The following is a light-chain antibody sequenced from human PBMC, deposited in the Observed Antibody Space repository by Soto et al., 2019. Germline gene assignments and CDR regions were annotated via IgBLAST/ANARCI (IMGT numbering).Light chain of an antibody. Sequence: QSLLTQPPSVSGAPGQRVTISCTGSSSNIGAGYDVHWYQQVPGTAPKLLIYGNINRPSGVPDRFSGSKSGTSASLAITGLQADDEADYYCQSYDSSLTVVFGGGTQLTVL. V-gene: IGLV1-40*01. CDR3: QSYDSSLTVV. CDR2: GNI. J-gene: IGLJ2*01. CDR1: SSNIGAGYD.